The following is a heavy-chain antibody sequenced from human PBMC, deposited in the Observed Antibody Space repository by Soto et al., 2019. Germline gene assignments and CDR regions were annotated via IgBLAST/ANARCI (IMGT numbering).Heavy chain of an antibody. D-gene: IGHD1-7*01. J-gene: IGHJ6*02. CDR1: GFTFSSYG. CDR2: IWYDGSNK. Sequence: PGGSLRLSCAASGFTFSSYGMHWVRQAPGKGLEWVAVIWYDGSNKYYADSVKGRFTISRDNSKNTLYLQMNSLRAEDTAVYYCAREPNNFRGITGTTGYGMDVWGQGTTVTVSS. CDR3: AREPNNFRGITGTTGYGMDV. V-gene: IGHV3-33*01.